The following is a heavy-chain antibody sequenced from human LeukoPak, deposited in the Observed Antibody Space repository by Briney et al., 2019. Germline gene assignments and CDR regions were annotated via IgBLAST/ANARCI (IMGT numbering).Heavy chain of an antibody. Sequence: SETQSLTCTASGGSISSYYWSWLRQPPGKGLEWIGYIYYSGSTNYNPSLKSRVTISVDTSKNQFSLKLSSVTAADTAVYYCARGPRYSSSFNWFDPWGQGTLVTVSS. J-gene: IGHJ5*02. D-gene: IGHD6-6*01. V-gene: IGHV4-59*01. CDR1: GGSISSYY. CDR2: IYYSGST. CDR3: ARGPRYSSSFNWFDP.